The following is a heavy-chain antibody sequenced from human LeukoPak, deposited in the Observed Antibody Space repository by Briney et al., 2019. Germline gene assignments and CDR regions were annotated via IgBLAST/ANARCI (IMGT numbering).Heavy chain of an antibody. CDR3: ARYCSGGSCYFYGY. V-gene: IGHV4-39*01. D-gene: IGHD2-15*01. CDR1: GGSISSSSYY. J-gene: IGHJ4*02. CDR2: IYYSGST. Sequence: SETLSLTCTVSGGSISSSSYYWGWIRQPPGKGLEWIGSIYYSGSTYHNPSLKSRVTISVDTSKNQFSLKLSSVTAADTAVYYCARYCSGGSCYFYGYWGQGTLVTVSS.